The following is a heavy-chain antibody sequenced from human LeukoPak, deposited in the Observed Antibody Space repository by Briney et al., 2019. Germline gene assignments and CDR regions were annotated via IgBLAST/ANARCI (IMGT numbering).Heavy chain of an antibody. V-gene: IGHV3-30*03. CDR3: ARDKGTSCLSSFDY. CDR1: GFTFSSHG. J-gene: IGHJ4*02. CDR2: ISYDGSNE. Sequence: PGGSLRLSCAASGFTFSSHGMNWVRQAPGKGLEWVAIISYDGSNEYYADSVKGRFTISRDNSKNTLYLQMNSPRAADTAVYYCARDKGTSCLSSFDYWGQGTLVTVSS. D-gene: IGHD6-6*01.